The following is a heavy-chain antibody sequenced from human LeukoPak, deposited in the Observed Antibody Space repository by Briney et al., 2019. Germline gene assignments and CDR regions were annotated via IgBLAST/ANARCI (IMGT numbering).Heavy chain of an antibody. V-gene: IGHV3-53*01. Sequence: PGGSLRLSCAASGFTVSSNYMSWVRQAPGKGLEWVSFIYSGGSTYYADSVTGRFTISSDNSKNTLYLQMNSLRVEDTAVYYCARVGEGAAKDWGQGTLVTVSS. D-gene: IGHD1-26*01. J-gene: IGHJ4*02. CDR2: IYSGGST. CDR3: ARVGEGAAKD. CDR1: GFTVSSNY.